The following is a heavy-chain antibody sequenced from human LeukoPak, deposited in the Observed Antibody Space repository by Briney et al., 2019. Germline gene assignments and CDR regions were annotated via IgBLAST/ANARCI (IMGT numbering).Heavy chain of an antibody. J-gene: IGHJ6*02. CDR3: ARAHCSGGNCYPGGSYGMDV. CDR2: ISAYNGNT. Sequence: ASVKVSCKASGYSFTNYGIIWVRQAPGQGLEWMGWISAYNGNTNYEQTLQGRVTMTTDTYTSKASMELRSLRSDDTAVYYCARAHCSGGNCYPGGSYGMDVWGQGTTVTASS. CDR1: GYSFTNYG. V-gene: IGHV1-18*01. D-gene: IGHD2-15*01.